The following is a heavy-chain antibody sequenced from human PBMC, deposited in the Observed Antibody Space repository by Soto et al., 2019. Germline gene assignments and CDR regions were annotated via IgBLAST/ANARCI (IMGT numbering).Heavy chain of an antibody. D-gene: IGHD2-2*01. Sequence: PGESLKISCKGSGYNFNNHWIAWLRQMPGKGLEWMGIGYPDDSDTRYSPSFQGQVTISADKSISTAYLQWSSLEASDTAMYYCARPTYCSSTHCSPFDYWGQGTLVTVSS. CDR3: ARPTYCSSTHCSPFDY. CDR2: GYPDDSDT. V-gene: IGHV5-51*01. CDR1: GYNFNNHW. J-gene: IGHJ4*02.